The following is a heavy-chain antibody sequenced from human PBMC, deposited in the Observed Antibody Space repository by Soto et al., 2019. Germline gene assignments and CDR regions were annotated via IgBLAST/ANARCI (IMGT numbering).Heavy chain of an antibody. CDR3: ARALGDYGDC. CDR2: ISYDGSNK. Sequence: PGGSLRLSCAASGFTFSSYAMHCVRQAPGKGLEWVAVISYDGSNKYYADSVKGRFTISRDNSKNTLYLQMNSLRVEDTAVYYCARALGDYGDCWGQGTLVTVSS. J-gene: IGHJ4*02. V-gene: IGHV3-30-3*01. CDR1: GFTFSSYA. D-gene: IGHD4-17*01.